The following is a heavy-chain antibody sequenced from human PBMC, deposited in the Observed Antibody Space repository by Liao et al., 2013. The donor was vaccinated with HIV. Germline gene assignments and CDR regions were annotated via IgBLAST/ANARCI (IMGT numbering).Heavy chain of an antibody. CDR2: IQTTGST. J-gene: IGHJ3*02. V-gene: IGHV4-61*02. CDR1: GGSISSGSYY. CDR3: AREPQVGISAFDI. D-gene: IGHD2-21*01. Sequence: QVQLQESGPGLVKPSQTLSLTCTVSGGSISSGSYYWNWIRQPAGKGLEWIGRIQTTGSTNYNPSLKSRVTISVDTSKNQFSLKLSSVTAADTAVYYCAREPQVGISAFDIWGQGTMVTVSS.